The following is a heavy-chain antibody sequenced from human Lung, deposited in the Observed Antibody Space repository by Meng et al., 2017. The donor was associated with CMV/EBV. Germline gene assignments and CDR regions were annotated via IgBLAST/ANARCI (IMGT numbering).Heavy chain of an antibody. CDR3: TKLDGSGSSAIDD. CDR1: GFTFSNAW. J-gene: IGHJ4*02. CDR2: IKTKTDGGTT. V-gene: IGHV3-15*01. D-gene: IGHD3-10*01. Sequence: SCAASGFTFSNAWMTWVRQAPGKGLEWVGRIKTKTDGGTTDYPAPVKARFTISRDDSKNTLFLQMNSLKTEDTAVYYCTKLDGSGSSAIDDLGQGXLVTVSS.